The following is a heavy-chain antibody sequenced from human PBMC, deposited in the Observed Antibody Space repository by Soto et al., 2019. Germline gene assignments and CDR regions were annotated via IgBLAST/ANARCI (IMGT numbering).Heavy chain of an antibody. CDR1: GFTLSSYV. V-gene: IGHV3-23*01. J-gene: IGHJ4*02. CDR3: AKSPRFLEWLSD. CDR2: ISGSGGST. Sequence: WGSLRLSCAASGFTLSSYVMSWVRQAPGKGLEWVSDISGSGGSTYYTDSEKGRFTISSDYSNNTLYLQMNSLRAEDTAVYYCAKSPRFLEWLSDWGQGTLVTVSS. D-gene: IGHD3-3*01.